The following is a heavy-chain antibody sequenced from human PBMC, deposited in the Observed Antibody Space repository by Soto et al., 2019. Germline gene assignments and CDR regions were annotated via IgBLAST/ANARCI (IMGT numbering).Heavy chain of an antibody. V-gene: IGHV4-34*01. CDR1: GGSFSGYY. D-gene: IGHD3-10*01. Sequence: QVQLQQWGAGLLKPSETLSLTCAVYGGSFSGYYWSWIRQPPGKGLEWIGEINHSGRTNYNPSLKRRVTISVDTSRNQVSLKLSSVTAADTAVYYCEARDEAATMVRGVIVPGFDPWGQGTLVTVSS. J-gene: IGHJ5*02. CDR2: INHSGRT. CDR3: EARDEAATMVRGVIVPGFDP.